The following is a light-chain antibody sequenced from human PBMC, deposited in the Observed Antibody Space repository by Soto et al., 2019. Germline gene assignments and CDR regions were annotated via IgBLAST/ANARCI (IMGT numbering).Light chain of an antibody. CDR2: EVS. Sequence: QSALTQPPSASGSPGQSVTISCTGTSSDVGGYNYVSWYQQHPGKAPKVMIYEVSKRPSGVPDRFSGSKSGNTASLTVSGRQAEDEADDYCSSYAGSNNWVFGGGTKVTVL. V-gene: IGLV2-8*01. J-gene: IGLJ3*02. CDR3: SSYAGSNNWV. CDR1: SSDVGGYNY.